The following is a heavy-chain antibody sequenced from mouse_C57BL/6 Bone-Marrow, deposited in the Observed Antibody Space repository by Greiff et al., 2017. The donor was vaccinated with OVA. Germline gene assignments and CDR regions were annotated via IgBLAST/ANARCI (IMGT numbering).Heavy chain of an antibody. Sequence: QVQLKQPGAELVKPGASVKLSCKASGYTFTSYWMHWVKQRPGQGLEWIGMIHPNSGSTNYNEKFKSKATLTVDKSSSTAYMQLSSLTSEDSAVYYCANYYGSSYGYWGQGTTLTVSS. CDR2: IHPNSGST. V-gene: IGHV1-64*01. CDR1: GYTFTSYW. J-gene: IGHJ2*01. D-gene: IGHD1-1*01. CDR3: ANYYGSSYGY.